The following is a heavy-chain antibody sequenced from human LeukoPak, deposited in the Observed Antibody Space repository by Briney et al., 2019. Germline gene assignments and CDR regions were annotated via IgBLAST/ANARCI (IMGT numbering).Heavy chain of an antibody. Sequence: GGSLRLSCSASGFTFSSYAMNWVRQAPGKGLEWVSVISGSDDNTFYADSVKGRFTISRDNSKNTLYLQMNSLRAEDTAVYYCAREAPNDFWSGYWDVWGKGTTVTVSS. J-gene: IGHJ6*04. CDR3: AREAPNDFWSGYWDV. CDR1: GFTFSSYA. V-gene: IGHV3-23*01. CDR2: ISGSDDNT. D-gene: IGHD3-3*01.